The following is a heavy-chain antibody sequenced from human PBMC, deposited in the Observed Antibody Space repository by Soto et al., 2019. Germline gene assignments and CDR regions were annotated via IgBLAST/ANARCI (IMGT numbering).Heavy chain of an antibody. D-gene: IGHD1-1*01. Sequence: QVQLVQSGAEVKNPGSSVKVSCKGSGDTFTRSVISWVRQVPGRRLEWMGRIIPVLGVENHAQNFQGRVTVTADKSTSTAYLELNSLKSEDTAIYYCASSTTGVYVFHDWGQGTLVTVSS. CDR3: ASSTTGVYVFHD. V-gene: IGHV1-69*02. CDR2: IIPVLGVE. J-gene: IGHJ4*02. CDR1: GDTFTRSV.